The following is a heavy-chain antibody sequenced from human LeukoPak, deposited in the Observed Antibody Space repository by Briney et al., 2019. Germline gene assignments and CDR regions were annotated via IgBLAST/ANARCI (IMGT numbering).Heavy chain of an antibody. Sequence: GESLKISCKGSGYSFTTYWVAWVRQMPGKGLEWMGIIYPGDSDTTYSPSFQDQVTISADKSISTAYLQWSSLKASGTAMYYCVRQRDDSYDSSGYYGDWGQGTLVTVSS. J-gene: IGHJ4*02. D-gene: IGHD3-22*01. CDR2: IYPGDSDT. CDR1: GYSFTTYW. V-gene: IGHV5-51*01. CDR3: VRQRDDSYDSSGYYGD.